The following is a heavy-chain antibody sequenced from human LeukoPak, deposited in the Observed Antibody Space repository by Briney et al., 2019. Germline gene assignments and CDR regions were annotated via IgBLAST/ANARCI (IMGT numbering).Heavy chain of an antibody. CDR1: GGSISSFY. D-gene: IGHD1-1*01. V-gene: IGHV4-59*01. CDR3: ARHGTSGTNLNWFDP. J-gene: IGHJ5*02. Sequence: SETLSLTCTVAGGSISSFYWSWIRQPPGKGLEWIGYIYYSGSTNYNPSLKSRVTISVDTSKNQFSLKLSSVTAADTAVYYCARHGTSGTNLNWFDPWGQGTLVTVSS. CDR2: IYYSGST.